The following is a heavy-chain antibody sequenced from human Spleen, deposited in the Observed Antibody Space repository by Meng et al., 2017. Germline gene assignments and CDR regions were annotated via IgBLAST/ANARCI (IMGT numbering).Heavy chain of an antibody. Sequence: GGSLRLSCVASGFFFGNAWMSWVRQAPGKGLEWVGRIKSEADGGTTDYAAPVKGRFTISRDDSKNTLYLQMNSLKTEDTAVYYCTTTQTTVTTFVVYWGQGTLVTVSS. V-gene: IGHV3-15*01. D-gene: IGHD4-17*01. CDR3: TTTQTTVTTFVVY. CDR1: GFFFGNAW. CDR2: IKSEADGGTT. J-gene: IGHJ4*02.